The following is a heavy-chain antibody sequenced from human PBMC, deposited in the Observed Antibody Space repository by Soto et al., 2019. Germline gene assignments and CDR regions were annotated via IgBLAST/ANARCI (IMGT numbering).Heavy chain of an antibody. CDR1: GISFYNYW. CDR3: ARDGDMWSFDF. Sequence: VQLVESGGGLVQPGGSLRLSCEVSGISFYNYWMSWVRQAPGKGLEWVADIREEGGETDYVDSVKCRFTISRDNAKKLLYLQINSLRSEDTAVYDCARDGDMWSFDFWGRGTLVTVYS. J-gene: IGHJ4*02. V-gene: IGHV3-7*01. D-gene: IGHD2-15*01. CDR2: IREEGGET.